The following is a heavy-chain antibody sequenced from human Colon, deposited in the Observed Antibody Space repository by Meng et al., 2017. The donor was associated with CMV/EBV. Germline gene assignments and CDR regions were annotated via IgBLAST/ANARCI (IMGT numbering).Heavy chain of an antibody. CDR2: ITPIFGKA. CDR3: ARALPIEIFHYGMDV. Sequence: SVKVSCKAFGGTFSSFAISWVRQAPGRGLDWMGGITPIFGKANYAQKFQGRVTISTDESTNTAYMELSSLRSDDTAVYYCARALPIEIFHYGMDVWGQGTTVTVSS. J-gene: IGHJ6*02. CDR1: GGTFSSFA. V-gene: IGHV1-69*05. D-gene: IGHD3-3*01.